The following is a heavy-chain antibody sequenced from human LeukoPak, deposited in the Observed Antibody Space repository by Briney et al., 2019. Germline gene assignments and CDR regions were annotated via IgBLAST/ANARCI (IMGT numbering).Heavy chain of an antibody. Sequence: GGSLRLSCAAAGFTLSRYNMNWVRQAPGKGLEWVSSISSTSSYIYYADSVKGRFTISRDNSKNTLLLQMNSLRAEDTAVYYCAALGWGGDILAGYGPWGQGTLVTVSS. CDR1: GFTLSRYN. V-gene: IGHV3-21*04. D-gene: IGHD3-9*01. CDR3: AALGWGGDILAGYGP. CDR2: ISSTSSYI. J-gene: IGHJ5*02.